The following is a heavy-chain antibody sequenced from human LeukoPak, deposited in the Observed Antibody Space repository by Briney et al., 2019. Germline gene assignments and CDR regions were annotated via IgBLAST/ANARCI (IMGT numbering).Heavy chain of an antibody. V-gene: IGHV4-61*01. CDR1: GDSVSSGSSY. J-gene: IGHJ4*02. Sequence: ETLSLTCTVSGDSVSSGSSYWSWLRQPPGAGLQWLGYIYHSGSTNYNPSLNSRITISVDTSKNAFSLKLSSVTTAGAAVYYCARPSAWYFVYWGQGTLVTVSS. CDR3: ARPSAWYFVY. D-gene: IGHD6-19*01. CDR2: IYHSGST.